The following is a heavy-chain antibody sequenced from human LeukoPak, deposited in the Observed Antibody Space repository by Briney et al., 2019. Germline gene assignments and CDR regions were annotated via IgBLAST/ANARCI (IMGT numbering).Heavy chain of an antibody. CDR2: ISSSTRNI. D-gene: IGHD3-10*02. Sequence: GGSLRLSCAASGFTFSSNSMDWVRPAPGEGLEWVSSISSSTRNINYADTVKGRFTISRDNAKNSLYLQMNSLRAEDTAGYYCARDVHFDYWGQGTLVTVPS. CDR3: ARDVHFDY. J-gene: IGHJ4*02. CDR1: GFTFSSNS. V-gene: IGHV3-21*01.